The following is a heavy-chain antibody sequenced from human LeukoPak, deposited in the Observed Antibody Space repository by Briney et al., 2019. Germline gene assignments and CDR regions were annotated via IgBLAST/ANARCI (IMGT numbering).Heavy chain of an antibody. CDR3: ARDKGFDY. CDR2: IYPDGST. J-gene: IGHJ4*02. CDR1: GGSLSGYY. Sequence: SETLSLTCAVYGGSLSGYYWSWIRQPPGKGLEWIGEIYPDGSTNYNPSLKSRVTISVDTSKKQFSLKLSSVTAAVKAVYYCARDKGFDYWGQGTPVTVSS. V-gene: IGHV4-34*01.